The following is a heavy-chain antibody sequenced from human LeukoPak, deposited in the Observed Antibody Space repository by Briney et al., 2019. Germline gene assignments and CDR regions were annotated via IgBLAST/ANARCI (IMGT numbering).Heavy chain of an antibody. CDR3: AKAMYDYGDYSY. CDR2: ISGYGGST. CDR1: GFTFSSYA. Sequence: GGSLRLSCAASGFTFSSYAMSWVRQAPGKGLEWVSAISGYGGSTYYADSVKGRFTISRDNSKNTLYLQMNSLRAEDTAVYYCAKAMYDYGDYSYWGQGTLVTVSS. D-gene: IGHD4-17*01. V-gene: IGHV3-23*01. J-gene: IGHJ4*02.